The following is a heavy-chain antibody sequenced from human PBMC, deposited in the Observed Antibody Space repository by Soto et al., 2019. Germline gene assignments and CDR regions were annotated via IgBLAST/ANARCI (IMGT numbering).Heavy chain of an antibody. CDR3: AKDRTSYYCDSSAYYLSDP. Sequence: ASVKVSCKASGYTFTHFYITWVRQAPGQGLEWMGAISPHNFNTNYAQKFRGRVTLTTEKSTNTAYMDLRSLTSDDTAVYYCAKDRTSYYCDSSAYYLSDPWGQGALVTVSS. J-gene: IGHJ5*02. V-gene: IGHV1-18*01. CDR2: ISPHNFNT. CDR1: GYTFTHFY. D-gene: IGHD3-22*01.